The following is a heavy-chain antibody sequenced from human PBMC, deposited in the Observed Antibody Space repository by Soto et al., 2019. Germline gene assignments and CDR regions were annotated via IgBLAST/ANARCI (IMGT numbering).Heavy chain of an antibody. CDR2: IYYSGST. CDR3: ARTRYSSSLVPFY. D-gene: IGHD6-13*01. V-gene: IGHV4-61*01. Sequence: SETLPLSCTVSGGSVSSGSYYWSWIRQPPGKGLEWIGYIYYSGSTNYNPSLKSRVTISVDTSKNQFSLKLSSVTAADTAVYYCARTRYSSSLVPFYWGQGTLVTV. CDR1: GGSVSSGSYY. J-gene: IGHJ4*02.